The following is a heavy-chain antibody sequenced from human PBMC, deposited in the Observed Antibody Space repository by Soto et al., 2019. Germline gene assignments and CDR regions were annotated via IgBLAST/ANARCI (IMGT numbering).Heavy chain of an antibody. D-gene: IGHD3-10*01. Sequence: GGPLRLSCAASGFIFSSYAMNWVRQTPGKGLEWVSGISGSGVSTYYADSVKGRFSISRDNSKNTLYLQMNSLRDEDTAIYYCVKVRGGFYTYYFDYWGPGTLVTVSS. CDR1: GFIFSSYA. CDR3: VKVRGGFYTYYFDY. CDR2: ISGSGVST. V-gene: IGHV3-23*01. J-gene: IGHJ4*02.